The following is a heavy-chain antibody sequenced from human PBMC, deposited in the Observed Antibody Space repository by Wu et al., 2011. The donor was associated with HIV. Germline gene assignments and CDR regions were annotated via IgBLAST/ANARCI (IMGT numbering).Heavy chain of an antibody. V-gene: IGHV1-69*05. D-gene: IGHD1-7*01. CDR3: ARDLKGLELRGHFDY. Sequence: QVQLVQSGTEVKKPGSSVKVSCKASGGTFNTYAISWVRQAPGQGLEWMGGIIPIFGTTNHAQKFQGRVTITTDESTSTAYMELSSLRSEDTAVYYCARDLKGLELRGHFDYWGQGTLVTVSS. J-gene: IGHJ4*02. CDR2: IIPIFGTT. CDR1: GGTFNTYA.